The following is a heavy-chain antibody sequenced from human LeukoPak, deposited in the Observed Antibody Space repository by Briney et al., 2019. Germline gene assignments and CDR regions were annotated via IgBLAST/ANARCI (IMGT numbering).Heavy chain of an antibody. D-gene: IGHD3-16*01. CDR1: GYTFSFTSYY. CDR3: ARGPGESDAFDI. V-gene: IGHV1-46*01. Sequence: ASVKVSCKASGYTFSFTSYYMNWVRQAPGQGLEWMGIINLSGGGTSYAQKFQGRVTMTRDTSTSAAYMVLSSLRSEDTAVYYCARGPGESDAFDIWGQGTMVTVSS. CDR2: INLSGGGT. J-gene: IGHJ3*02.